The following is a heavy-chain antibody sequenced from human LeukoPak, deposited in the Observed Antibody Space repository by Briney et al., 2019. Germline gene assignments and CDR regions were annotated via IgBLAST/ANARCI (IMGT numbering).Heavy chain of an antibody. D-gene: IGHD6-13*01. CDR1: GFSFRSYG. CDR3: ATDNNGAAAGIIPGAFDI. Sequence: SGGSLRLSCAASGFSFRSYGMHWVRQAPGKGLEWVAVISYGGSNKYYADSEKGRFTISRDNSKNTLFLQKNSLRGEDTAVYYCATDNNGAAAGIIPGAFDIWGQGAMVTVSS. CDR2: ISYGGSNK. J-gene: IGHJ3*02. V-gene: IGHV3-30*03.